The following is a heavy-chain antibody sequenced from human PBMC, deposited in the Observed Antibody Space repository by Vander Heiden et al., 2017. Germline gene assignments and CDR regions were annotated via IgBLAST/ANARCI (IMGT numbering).Heavy chain of an antibody. D-gene: IGHD1-26*01. CDR1: GFSLSNARMG. CDR3: ALSWRWELHFDY. J-gene: IGHJ4*02. V-gene: IGHV2-26*01. Sequence: QVTLKESGPVLVKPTETLTLTCTVSGFSLSNARMGVSWIRQPPGKALEWLAHIFSNDEKSYSTALKSRLTISKDTFKRQGVLTMPKLEPVDTATYCSALSWRWELHFDYWCQGTLVTVSS. CDR2: IFSNDEK.